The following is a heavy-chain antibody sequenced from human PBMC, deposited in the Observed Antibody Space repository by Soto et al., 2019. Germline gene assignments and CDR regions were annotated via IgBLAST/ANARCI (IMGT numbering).Heavy chain of an antibody. Sequence: GGSLRLSCAASGFTFSSCSMNWARQAPGKGLEWVSAISSSSSHTYYADSVKGRFTISRDNAKNSLYLQVNSLRAEDTAVYYCARDRSGSYPPGDGMDVWGQGTTVTVSS. CDR2: ISSSSSHT. CDR1: GFTFSSCS. CDR3: ARDRSGSYPPGDGMDV. V-gene: IGHV3-21*01. D-gene: IGHD3-10*01. J-gene: IGHJ6*02.